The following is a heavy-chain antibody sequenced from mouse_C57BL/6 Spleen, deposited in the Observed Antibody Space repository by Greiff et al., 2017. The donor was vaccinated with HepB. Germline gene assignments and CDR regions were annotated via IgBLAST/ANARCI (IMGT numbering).Heavy chain of an antibody. CDR3: ARWGLLYRAMDY. CDR2: INPSNGGT. D-gene: IGHD2-13*01. V-gene: IGHV1-53*01. Sequence: QVHVKQPGTELVKPGASVKLSCKASGYTFTSYWMHWVKQRPGQGLEWIGNINPSNGGTNYNEKFKSKATLTVDKSSSTAYMQLSSLTSEDSAVYYCARWGLLYRAMDYWGQGTSVTVSS. CDR1: GYTFTSYW. J-gene: IGHJ4*01.